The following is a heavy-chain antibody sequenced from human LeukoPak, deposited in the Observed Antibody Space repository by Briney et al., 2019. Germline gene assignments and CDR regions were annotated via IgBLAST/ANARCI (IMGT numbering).Heavy chain of an antibody. V-gene: IGHV1-18*01. CDR3: ARVSERFLEWLLGNYYYMDV. D-gene: IGHD3-3*01. CDR1: GYTFTRDG. Sequence: ASVKVSCKVSGYTFTRDGVTWVRQAPGQGLEWMGWISAYNARTNYSQKFQGRVTMTTDTSTSTAYMELRSLGSDDTAVYYCARVSERFLEWLLGNYYYMDVWGKGTTVTVSS. J-gene: IGHJ6*03. CDR2: ISAYNART.